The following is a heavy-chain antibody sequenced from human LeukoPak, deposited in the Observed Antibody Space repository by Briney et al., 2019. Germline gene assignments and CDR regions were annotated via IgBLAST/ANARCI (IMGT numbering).Heavy chain of an antibody. CDR3: ARDFSGYIRLWAFDI. V-gene: IGHV4-34*01. D-gene: IGHD3-22*01. Sequence: SETLSLTCAVYGGSFSGYYWSWIRQPPGKGLEWIGEINHSGSTNYNPSLKSRVTISVDTSKNQFSLKLSSVTAADTAVYYCARDFSGYIRLWAFDIWGQGTMVTVSS. J-gene: IGHJ3*02. CDR2: INHSGST. CDR1: GGSFSGYY.